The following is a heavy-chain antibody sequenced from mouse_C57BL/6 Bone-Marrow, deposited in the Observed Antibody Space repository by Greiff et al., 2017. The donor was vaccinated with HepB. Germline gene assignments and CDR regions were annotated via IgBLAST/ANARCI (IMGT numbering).Heavy chain of an antibody. D-gene: IGHD2-3*01. CDR2: IYPGDGDT. CDR3: ARSWDDGYYVPYAMDY. J-gene: IGHJ4*01. CDR1: GYAFSSSW. Sequence: QVQLQQSGPELVKPGASVKISCKASGYAFSSSWMNWVKQRPGKGLEWIGRIYPGDGDTNYNGKFKGKATLTADKSSSTAYMQLSSLTSEDSAVYFCARSWDDGYYVPYAMDYWGQGTSVTVSS. V-gene: IGHV1-82*01.